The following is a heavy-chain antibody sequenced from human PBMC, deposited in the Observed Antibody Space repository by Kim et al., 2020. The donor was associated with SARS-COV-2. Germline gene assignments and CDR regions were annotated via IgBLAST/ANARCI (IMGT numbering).Heavy chain of an antibody. D-gene: IGHD2-15*01. CDR2: IWYDGSNK. J-gene: IGHJ4*02. CDR1: GFTFSSYG. CDR3: ARDHDIVVVVAALDY. V-gene: IGHV3-33*01. Sequence: GGSLRLSCAASGFTFSSYGMHWVRQAPGKWLEWVAVIWYDGSNKYYADSVKGRFTISRDNSKNTLYLQMNSLRAEDTAVYYCARDHDIVVVVAALDYWGQGTLVTVSS.